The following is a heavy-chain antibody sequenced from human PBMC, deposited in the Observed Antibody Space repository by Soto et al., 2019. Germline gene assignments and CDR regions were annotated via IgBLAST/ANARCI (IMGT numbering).Heavy chain of an antibody. D-gene: IGHD2-15*01. CDR2: IYYSGST. V-gene: IGHV4-59*01. CDR3: ARDGRDCSGGSCYSGLYYYYGMDV. Sequence: SETLSLTCTVSGGSISSYYWSWTRQPPGKGLEWIGYIYYSGSTNYNPSLKSRVTISVDTSKNQFSLKLSSVTAADTAVYYCARDGRDCSGGSCYSGLYYYYGMDVWGQGTTVTVSS. J-gene: IGHJ6*02. CDR1: GGSISSYY.